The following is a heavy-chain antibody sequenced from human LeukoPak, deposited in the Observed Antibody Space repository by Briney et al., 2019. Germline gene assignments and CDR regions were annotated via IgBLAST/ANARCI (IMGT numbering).Heavy chain of an antibody. CDR1: GHAFTSYA. Sequence: GASVKVSCKASGHAFTSYAMHWVRQAPGQRLEWMGWINAGNGNTKYSQKFQGRVTITRDTSASTAYMELSSLRSEDTAVYYCARASIQLWSYFDYWGQGTLVTVSS. CDR3: ARASIQLWSYFDY. V-gene: IGHV1-3*01. D-gene: IGHD5-18*01. J-gene: IGHJ4*02. CDR2: INAGNGNT.